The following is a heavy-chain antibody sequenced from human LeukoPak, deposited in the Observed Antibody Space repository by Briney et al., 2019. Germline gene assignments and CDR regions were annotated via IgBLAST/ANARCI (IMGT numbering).Heavy chain of an antibody. D-gene: IGHD4-23*01. Sequence: GGSLRLSCAASGFTFSSYGMPWVRQAPGKGLEGVAVISYDGSNKYYADSVKGRFTISRDNSKNTLYLQMNSLRAEDTAVYYCAKDYYTVVTLFDYWGQGTLVTVSS. CDR3: AKDYYTVVTLFDY. J-gene: IGHJ4*02. V-gene: IGHV3-30*18. CDR1: GFTFSSYG. CDR2: ISYDGSNK.